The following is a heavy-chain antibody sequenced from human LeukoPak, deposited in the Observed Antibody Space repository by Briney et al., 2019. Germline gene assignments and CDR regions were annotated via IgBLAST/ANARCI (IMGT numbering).Heavy chain of an antibody. CDR1: GYTFTAYY. CDR2: ISPNSGGT. V-gene: IGHV1-2*02. J-gene: IGHJ2*01. CDR3: AIQPWGAGNNWYLDR. D-gene: IGHD7-27*01. Sequence: GASVKVSCKASGYTFTAYYIEGVRQAPGQGLEWMGWISPNSGGTDYAQKFQGRVTMTRDTSISTAYVELSSLTSDDTAVYYCAIQPWGAGNNWYLDRWGRGTLVTVSS.